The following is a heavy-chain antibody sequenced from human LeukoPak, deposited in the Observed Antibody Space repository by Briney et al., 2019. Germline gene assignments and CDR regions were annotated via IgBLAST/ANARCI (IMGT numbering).Heavy chain of an antibody. D-gene: IGHD4-11*01. CDR1: GYTFTSYA. Sequence: ASVKVSCKASGYTFTSYAMHWVRQAPGQRFEWMGWINAGNGNTKYSQKFQGRVTITRDTSASTAYMELSSLRSEDTAVYYCARDYSNYKKMYYFDYWGQGTLVTVSS. CDR2: INAGNGNT. CDR3: ARDYSNYKKMYYFDY. J-gene: IGHJ4*02. V-gene: IGHV1-3*01.